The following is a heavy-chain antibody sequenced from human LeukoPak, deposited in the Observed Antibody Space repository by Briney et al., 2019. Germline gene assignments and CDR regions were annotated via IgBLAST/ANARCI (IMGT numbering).Heavy chain of an antibody. CDR3: ARGSYFDY. Sequence: GGSLRLSCAASGFTFSDHHIDWVRQAPGKGLEWVGRIRTKANSYTTEYAASVKGRFTISRDDSKNSLYLQMNSLKTEDTAVYYCARGSYFDYWGQGTLVTVSS. J-gene: IGHJ4*02. CDR2: IRTKANSYTT. D-gene: IGHD3-10*01. CDR1: GFTFSDHH. V-gene: IGHV3-72*01.